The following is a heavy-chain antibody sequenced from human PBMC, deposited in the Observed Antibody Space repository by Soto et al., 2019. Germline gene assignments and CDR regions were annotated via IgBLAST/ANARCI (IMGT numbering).Heavy chain of an antibody. J-gene: IGHJ4*02. CDR1: GFAFNNYG. D-gene: IGHD2-2*01. V-gene: IGHV3-21*01. CDR3: AREDSIIIPAVSDF. CDR2: ISKSDYT. Sequence: PGGSLRLSCTVSGFAFNNYGINWVRQAPGKGLEWVSSISKSDYTYYSDSVKGRFAISRGNAKSSVSLQMNTLRVEDTAVYYCAREDSIIIPAVSDFWGQGTLVTAPQ.